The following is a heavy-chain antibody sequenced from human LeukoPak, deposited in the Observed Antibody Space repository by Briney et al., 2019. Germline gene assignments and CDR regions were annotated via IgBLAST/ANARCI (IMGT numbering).Heavy chain of an antibody. D-gene: IGHD1-26*01. CDR1: GVSFRSYV. CDR3: ARDPQQLVGATGGGFNF. CDR2: ISAYNGNT. Sequence: ASVKVSCKASGVSFRSYVISWVRQAPGQGLEWMGWISAYNGNTNYAQKVQGRVTMTTDTSTSTAYMELRSLRSDDTAVYYCARDPQQLVGATGGGFNFWGQGTLVTVSS. V-gene: IGHV1-18*01. J-gene: IGHJ4*02.